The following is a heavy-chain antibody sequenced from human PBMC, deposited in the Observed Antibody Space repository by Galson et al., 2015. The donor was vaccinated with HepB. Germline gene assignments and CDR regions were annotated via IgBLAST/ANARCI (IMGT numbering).Heavy chain of an antibody. V-gene: IGHV3-66*01. D-gene: IGHD3-3*01. CDR1: GFTASSNY. CDR2: IYRSGGT. Sequence: SLRLSCAASGFTASSNYMNWVRQAPGKGLEWVSLIYRSGGTLYADSVKGRFTISRDNSKNTLYLQMNSLRDEDTALYYCARYDDYIGYWGQGTLVTVSS. J-gene: IGHJ4*02. CDR3: ARYDDYIGY.